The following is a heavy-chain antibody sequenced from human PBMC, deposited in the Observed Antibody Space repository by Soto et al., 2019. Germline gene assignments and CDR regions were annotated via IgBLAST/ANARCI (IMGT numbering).Heavy chain of an antibody. D-gene: IGHD1-7*01. V-gene: IGHV3-23*01. CDR3: AKGTSFPQAYNWNYPFDP. CDR1: GFTFSSYA. CDR2: ISGSGGST. J-gene: IGHJ5*02. Sequence: GGSLRLSCAASGFTFSSYAMSWVRQAPGKGLEWVSAISGSGGSTYYADSVKGRFTISRDNSKNTLYLQMNSLRAEDTAVYYCAKGTSFPQAYNWNYPFDPWGQGTLVTVSS.